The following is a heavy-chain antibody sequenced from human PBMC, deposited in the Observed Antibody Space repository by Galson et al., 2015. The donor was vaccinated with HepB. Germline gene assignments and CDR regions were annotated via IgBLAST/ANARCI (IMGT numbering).Heavy chain of an antibody. CDR2: VSGSGGST. CDR1: GFKFSFYA. J-gene: IGHJ4*02. CDR3: AKDYGPPRRPPRHQFDC. V-gene: IGHV3-23*01. D-gene: IGHD4-17*01. Sequence: SLRLSCAVSGFKFSFYAMTWVRQTPGKGLEWVSTVSGSGGSTYYADSVKGRFTISRDNSKNTLFLQMNSLRVEDTAIYYCAKDYGPPRRPPRHQFDCWGQGTLVSVSS.